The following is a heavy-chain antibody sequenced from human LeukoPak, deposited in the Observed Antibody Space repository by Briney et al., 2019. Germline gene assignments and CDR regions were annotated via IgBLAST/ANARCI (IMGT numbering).Heavy chain of an antibody. CDR3: ATHLARGGYYYYMDV. V-gene: IGHV1-69*05. CDR1: GGTFSSYA. J-gene: IGHJ6*03. Sequence: SVKVSCKASGGTFSSYAISWVRQAPGQGLEWMGGIIPIFGTANYAQKFQGRVTITTDESTSTAYMELSSLRSEDTAVYYCATHLARGGYYYYMDVWGKGTTVTVSS. CDR2: IIPIFGTA. D-gene: IGHD3-16*01.